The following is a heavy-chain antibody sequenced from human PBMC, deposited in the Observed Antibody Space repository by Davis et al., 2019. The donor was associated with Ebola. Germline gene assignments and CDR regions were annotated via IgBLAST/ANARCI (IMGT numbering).Heavy chain of an antibody. CDR1: GFTFSGSA. V-gene: IGHV3-73*01. CDR2: IRSKANSYAT. Sequence: GASLKISCAASGFTFSGSAMHWVRQASGKGLEWVGRIRSKANSYATAYAASVKGRFTISRDDSKNTAYLQMNSLKTEDTAVYYCKGGATPMDYWGQGTLVTVSS. CDR3: KGGATPMDY. D-gene: IGHD2-21*01. J-gene: IGHJ4*02.